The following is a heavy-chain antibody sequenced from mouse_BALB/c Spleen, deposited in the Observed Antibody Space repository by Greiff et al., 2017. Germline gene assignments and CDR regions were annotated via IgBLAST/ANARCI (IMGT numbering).Heavy chain of an antibody. Sequence: QVQLQQSGAELAKPGASVKMSCKASGYTFTSYWMHWVKQRPGQGLEWIGYINPSTGYTKYNQKFKDKATLTADKSSSTAYMQLSSLTSEDSAVYYCATLTTAIKGWGEGTLVTVSA. J-gene: IGHJ3*02. CDR1: GYTFTSYW. CDR3: ATLTTAIKG. D-gene: IGHD1-2*01. CDR2: INPSTGYT. V-gene: IGHV1-7*01.